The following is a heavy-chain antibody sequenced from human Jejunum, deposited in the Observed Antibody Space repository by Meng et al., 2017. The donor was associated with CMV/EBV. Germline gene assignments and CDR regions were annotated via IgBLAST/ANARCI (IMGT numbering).Heavy chain of an antibody. J-gene: IGHJ5*02. V-gene: IGHV1-2*02. CDR3: VRGLYSNSSPYFDP. CDR2: IIADSGGT. CDR1: GNRFTGHY. Sequence: KPSGNRFTGHYVHWVRQAPGQGLEWMGWIIADSGGTKYVQKFQGRVTMTRDTSISTVYMELSRLTYDDTAVYYCVRGLYSNSSPYFDPWGQGTLVTVSS. D-gene: IGHD6-6*01.